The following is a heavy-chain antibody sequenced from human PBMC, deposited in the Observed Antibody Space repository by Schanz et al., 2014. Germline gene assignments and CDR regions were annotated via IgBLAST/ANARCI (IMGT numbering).Heavy chain of an antibody. D-gene: IGHD1-26*01. CDR1: GYTFTSYG. J-gene: IGHJ4*02. V-gene: IGHV1-18*04. CDR2: ISANSGGT. CDR3: ARDRDQWDGNFCDF. Sequence: QVQLVQSGGEVKKPGASVKVSCKASGYTFTSYGISWVRQAPGQGLEWMGWISANSGGTNYAQKFQGRVTMTTDTSTSTVYMELRSLRSDDTAVYYCARDRDQWDGNFCDFWGQGTLVTVSS.